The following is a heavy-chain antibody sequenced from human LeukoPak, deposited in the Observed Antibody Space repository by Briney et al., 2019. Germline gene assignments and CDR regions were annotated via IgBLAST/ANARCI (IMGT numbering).Heavy chain of an antibody. CDR1: GFTFSSYW. CDR3: AKGGRHGHSSYERGYFDF. J-gene: IGHJ4*02. Sequence: GGSLRLSCAASGFTFSSYWMSWVRQAPGKGLEWVANIKQDESEKYYVDSVKGRFTISRDNSKNTPYVQMNTLRTEDTAVYYCAKGGRHGHSSYERGYFDFWGQGALVTVSS. D-gene: IGHD2-15*01. V-gene: IGHV3-7*01. CDR2: IKQDESEK.